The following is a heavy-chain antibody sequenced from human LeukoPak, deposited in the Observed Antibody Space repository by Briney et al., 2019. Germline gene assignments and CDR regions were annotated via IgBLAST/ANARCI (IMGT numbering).Heavy chain of an antibody. V-gene: IGHV3-23*01. D-gene: IGHD3-22*01. J-gene: IGHJ4*02. CDR3: AKDPELYYYDSSGYSGFNYFDY. CDR2: ISGSGGST. CDR1: GFTFSSYA. Sequence: GGSLRLSCAASGFTFSSYAMSWVRQAPGKGLEWVSAISGSGGSTYYADSVKGRFTISRDNSKNTLYLQMNSLRAEDTAVYYCAKDPELYYYDSSGYSGFNYFDYWGQGTLVTVSS.